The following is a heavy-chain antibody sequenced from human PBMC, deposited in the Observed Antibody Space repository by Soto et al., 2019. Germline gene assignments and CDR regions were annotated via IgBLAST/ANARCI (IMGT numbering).Heavy chain of an antibody. CDR2: IKGRSGSR. J-gene: IGHJ4*02. CDR3: VKSRGDSWTTYCLHN. Sequence: EVQLLESGGGLVQPGGSLTLSCAASGFTFSSNSMSWVRQAPGKGLEWVSGIKGRSGSRYYAHSVKGRFTISRKNPNGVPYLQIYTLRAEGAAVYFCVKSRGDSWTTYCLHNWGKGTLVAVSS. V-gene: IGHV3-23*01. D-gene: IGHD2-21*02. CDR1: GFTFSSNS.